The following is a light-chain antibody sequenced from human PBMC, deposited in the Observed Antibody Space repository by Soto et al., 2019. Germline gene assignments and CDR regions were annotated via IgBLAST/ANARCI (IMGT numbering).Light chain of an antibody. CDR1: HSISNF. Sequence: DIQMTQSPSLSVSVGDKVTITCRANHSISNFLNWYQQKAGKAPKLLIYASFNLQSGVPSRFTGSGSGTDFTLTISSLQPEDFATYYCQQNYITPYTFGQGTKLEIK. CDR2: ASF. V-gene: IGKV1-39*01. CDR3: QQNYITPYT. J-gene: IGKJ2*01.